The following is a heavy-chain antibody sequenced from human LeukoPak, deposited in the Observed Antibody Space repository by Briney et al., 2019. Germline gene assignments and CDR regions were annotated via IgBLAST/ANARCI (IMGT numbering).Heavy chain of an antibody. CDR1: GFTFSIYA. Sequence: GGSLRLSCAASGFTFSIYAMSWVSQAPGKGLEWVSAISGSGDNTYYADSVKGRFTISRDNSKNTLYLQMNSLRVEDTALYYCTKDQWDYWGQGTLVTVSS. J-gene: IGHJ4*02. D-gene: IGHD1-26*01. V-gene: IGHV3-23*01. CDR3: TKDQWDY. CDR2: ISGSGDNT.